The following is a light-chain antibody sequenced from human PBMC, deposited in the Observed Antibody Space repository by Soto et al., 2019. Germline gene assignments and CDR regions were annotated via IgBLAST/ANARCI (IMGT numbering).Light chain of an antibody. CDR2: GAS. Sequence: EIVLTQSPGTLSLSPGERATLSCRASQSVSTNYLAWYQQKPGRAPRLLIYGASNRHTGIPDRFTGSGSGTDFTLTISRLEPEDFAVYYCQQFGGSPLTFGQGTKVEV. J-gene: IGKJ1*01. CDR3: QQFGGSPLT. CDR1: QSVSTNY. V-gene: IGKV3-20*01.